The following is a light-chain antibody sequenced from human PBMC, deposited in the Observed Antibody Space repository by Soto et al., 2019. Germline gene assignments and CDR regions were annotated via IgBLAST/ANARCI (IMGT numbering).Light chain of an antibody. Sequence: DIVMTQSPDSLAVSLGERATINCKSSQSVLYSSNNKNYLAWYQQKPGQPPKLLIYWASARESGVPDRFSGSGSGTDFTLTISSLQAEDVAVYYCQHYDSTPWTFGQGTEVEIK. CDR3: QHYDSTPWT. CDR2: WAS. CDR1: QSVLYSSNNKNY. V-gene: IGKV4-1*01. J-gene: IGKJ1*01.